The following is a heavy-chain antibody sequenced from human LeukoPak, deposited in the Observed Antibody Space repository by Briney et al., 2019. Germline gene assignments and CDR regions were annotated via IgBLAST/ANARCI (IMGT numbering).Heavy chain of an antibody. CDR1: GFTFSSYG. D-gene: IGHD3-3*01. CDR3: AKDVPTIFGVVNHDY. Sequence: GGSLRLSCAASGFTFSSYGMHWVRQAPGKGLEWVAFIRYDGSNKYYADSVKGRFTISRDNSKNTLYLQMNSLRAEDTAVYYCAKDVPTIFGVVNHDYWGQGTPVTVSS. CDR2: IRYDGSNK. J-gene: IGHJ4*02. V-gene: IGHV3-30*02.